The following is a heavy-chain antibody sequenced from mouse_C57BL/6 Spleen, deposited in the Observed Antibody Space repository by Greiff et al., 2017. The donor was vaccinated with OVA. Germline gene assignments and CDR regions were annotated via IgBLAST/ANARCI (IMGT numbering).Heavy chain of an antibody. J-gene: IGHJ3*01. CDR2: IYPRDGST. CDR1: GYTFTSYD. CDR3: ARRYDGYYEAWFAY. Sequence: QVQLQQSGPELVKPGASVKLSCKASGYTFTSYDINWVKQRPGQGLEWIGWIYPRDGSTKYNEKFKGKATLTVDTSSSTAYMELHSLTSEDSAVYFCARRYDGYYEAWFAYWGQGTLVTVSA. V-gene: IGHV1-85*01. D-gene: IGHD2-3*01.